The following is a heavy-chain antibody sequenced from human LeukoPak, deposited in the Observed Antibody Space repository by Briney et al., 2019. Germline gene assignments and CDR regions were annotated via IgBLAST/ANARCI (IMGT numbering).Heavy chain of an antibody. J-gene: IGHJ4*02. CDR1: GVSISSYY. CDR3: ARLAAIRWSDYPDD. CDR2: IFYSGNT. D-gene: IGHD6-25*01. V-gene: IGHV4-59*08. Sequence: PSETLSLTCTVSGVSISSYYWSWIRQPPGKGLEWIGYIFYSGNTIYNPSLKSRVTISVDTSKNHFSLRLRSVTAADTAVYYCARLAAIRWSDYPDDWGQGTLVTVSS.